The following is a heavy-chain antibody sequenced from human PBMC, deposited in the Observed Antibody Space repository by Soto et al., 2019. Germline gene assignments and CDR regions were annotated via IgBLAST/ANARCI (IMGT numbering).Heavy chain of an antibody. CDR3: ARGFGYYYDSSGYEN. V-gene: IGHV1-69*13. CDR2: IIPIFGTA. J-gene: IGHJ4*02. Sequence: VKVSCKASGGTFSSYAISWVRQAPGQGLEWMGGIIPIFGTANYAQKFQGRVTITADESTSTAYMELSSLRSEDTAVYYCARGFGYYYDSSGYENWGQGTLVTVSS. CDR1: GGTFSSYA. D-gene: IGHD3-22*01.